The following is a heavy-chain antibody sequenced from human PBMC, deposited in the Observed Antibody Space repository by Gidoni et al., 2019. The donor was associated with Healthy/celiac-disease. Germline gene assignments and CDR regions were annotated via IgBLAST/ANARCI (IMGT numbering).Heavy chain of an antibody. J-gene: IGHJ6*02. CDR3: AKDHGYYGSGSGYPQYGMDV. CDR2: ISYDGSNK. D-gene: IGHD3-10*01. Sequence: QVQLVESGGGVVQPGRSLRLSCAASGFTFSSYGMHWVRKAPGKGLEWVAVISYDGSNKYYADSVKGRFTISRDNSKNTLYLQMNSLRAEDTAVYYCAKDHGYYGSGSGYPQYGMDVWGQGTTVTVSS. CDR1: GFTFSSYG. V-gene: IGHV3-30*18.